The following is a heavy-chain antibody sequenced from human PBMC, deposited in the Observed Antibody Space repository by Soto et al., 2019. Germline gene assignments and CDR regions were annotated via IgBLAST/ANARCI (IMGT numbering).Heavy chain of an antibody. J-gene: IGHJ4*02. Sequence: EVQLLESGGGLVQPGGSLRLSCAASGFTFSSYAMSWVRQAPGKGLEWVSTINSSGGSTYYADSVKGRFTSSRDNSKNTPYLQMNSLRAEDTAVYYCAIGNYDYSDWGQGTLVTVSS. CDR3: AIGNYDYSD. V-gene: IGHV3-23*01. CDR2: INSSGGST. CDR1: GFTFSSYA. D-gene: IGHD3-16*01.